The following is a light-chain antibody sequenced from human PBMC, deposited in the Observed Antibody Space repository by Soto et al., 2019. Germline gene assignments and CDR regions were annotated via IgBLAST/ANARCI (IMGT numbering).Light chain of an antibody. CDR1: SSDVGGYTY. V-gene: IGLV2-14*01. Sequence: LTQPAAVSGSPGQSITISCTGTSSDVGGYTYVSWYQQHPGKAPELMIYEVSNRPSGVSNRFSGSKSGNTASLTISGLQAEDEADYYCSSYTSSSTPYVFGTGTKAPS. CDR2: EVS. J-gene: IGLJ1*01. CDR3: SSYTSSSTPYV.